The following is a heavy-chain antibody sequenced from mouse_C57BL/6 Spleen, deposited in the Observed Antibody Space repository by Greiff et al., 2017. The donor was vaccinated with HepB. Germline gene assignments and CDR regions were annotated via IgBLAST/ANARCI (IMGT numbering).Heavy chain of an antibody. CDR3: ARGSIVTTYYFDY. V-gene: IGHV1-52*01. CDR1: GYTFTSYW. Sequence: VQLQQPGAELVRPGSSVKLSCKASGYTFTSYWMHWVKQRPIQGLEWIGNIDPSDSETHYNQKFKDKATLTVDKSSSTAYMQLSSLTSEDSAVYYCARGSIVTTYYFDYWGQGTTRTVSS. D-gene: IGHD2-5*01. J-gene: IGHJ2*01. CDR2: IDPSDSET.